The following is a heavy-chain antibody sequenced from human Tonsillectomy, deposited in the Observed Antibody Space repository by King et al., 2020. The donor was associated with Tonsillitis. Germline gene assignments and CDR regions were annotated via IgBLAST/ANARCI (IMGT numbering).Heavy chain of an antibody. J-gene: IGHJ6*03. CDR2: ISGDVGKT. Sequence: QLVQSGGGVVQPGGSLRLSCATSGFTFDDYAMHWVRQAPGKGLEWVSLISGDVGKTFYTDSVKGRFTISRDNSKNSLYLQMNSLRTEDTALYYCVKDDQFGQTGYYYMDVWGKGTTVTVSS. D-gene: IGHD3-10*01. V-gene: IGHV3-43*02. CDR1: GFTFDDYA. CDR3: VKDDQFGQTGYYYMDV.